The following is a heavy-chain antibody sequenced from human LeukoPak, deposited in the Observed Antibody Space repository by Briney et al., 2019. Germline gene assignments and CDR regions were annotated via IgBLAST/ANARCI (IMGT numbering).Heavy chain of an antibody. J-gene: IGHJ4*02. V-gene: IGHV1-2*02. CDR1: GYTFTGYY. CDR2: INPNTGGT. Sequence: ASVKVSCKASGYTFTGYYVHWVRQAPGQGLEWMGWINPNTGGTNYAQKFQGRVTMTRDTSISTAYMELSRLRSDDTAVYYCARDYGGSSPFDYWGQGTLVTVSS. CDR3: ARDYGGSSPFDY. D-gene: IGHD4-23*01.